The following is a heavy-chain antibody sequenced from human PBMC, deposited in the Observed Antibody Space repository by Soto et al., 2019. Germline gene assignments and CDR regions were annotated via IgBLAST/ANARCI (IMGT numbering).Heavy chain of an antibody. D-gene: IGHD3-3*01. J-gene: IGHJ4*02. CDR3: ARLFWSGYAFDY. CDR1: GASITSDNYY. V-gene: IGHV4-31*03. CDR2: MYYTGSI. Sequence: QVQLQESGPGLVKPSQTLSLTCTVSGASITSDNYYWGWVRQPPGKGLEWVAYMYYTGSIYYSPSLKSRSAISMDTSKNQLSLRVTSVTAADTAVYYCARLFWSGYAFDYWGQGTLVTVSS.